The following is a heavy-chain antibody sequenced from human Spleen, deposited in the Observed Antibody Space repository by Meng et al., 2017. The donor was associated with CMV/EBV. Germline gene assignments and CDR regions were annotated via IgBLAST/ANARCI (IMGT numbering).Heavy chain of an antibody. D-gene: IGHD1-20*01. CDR1: GYTFTSYG. Sequence: ASVKVSCKASGYTFTSYGISWVRQAPGQGLEWMGWISGYNGNTNSAQNLQGRVTMTTDTSTSTAYMALRSLRSDDTAVYYCARTRIAPTGPEYNWNDVEDYWGQGTLVTVS. CDR3: ARTRIAPTGPEYNWNDVEDY. CDR2: ISGYNGNT. V-gene: IGHV1-18*01. J-gene: IGHJ4*02.